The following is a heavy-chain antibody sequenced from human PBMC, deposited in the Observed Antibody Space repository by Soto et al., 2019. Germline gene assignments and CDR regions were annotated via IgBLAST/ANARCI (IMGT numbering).Heavy chain of an antibody. Sequence: GASVKVSCKASGGTFSSYTISWVRQAPGQGLEWMGRIIPILGIANYAQKFQGRVTITADKSTSTAYMELSSLRSEDTAVYYCAFFLPASGPYFDYWGQGTLVTVSS. CDR2: IIPILGIA. CDR1: GGTFSSYT. V-gene: IGHV1-69*02. CDR3: AFFLPASGPYFDY. J-gene: IGHJ4*02. D-gene: IGHD6-19*01.